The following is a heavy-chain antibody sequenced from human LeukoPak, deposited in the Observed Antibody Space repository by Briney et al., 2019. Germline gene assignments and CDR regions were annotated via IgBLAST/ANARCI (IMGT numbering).Heavy chain of an antibody. Sequence: GGSLRLSCAASGFTFSSYSMNWVRQAPGKGLEWVSAISGSGGSTYYADSVKGRFTISRDNSKNTLYLQMNSLRAEDTAVYYCAKGNDDSSGYYFRRWYYFDYWGQGTLVTVSS. CDR1: GFTFSSYS. D-gene: IGHD3-22*01. CDR2: ISGSGGST. J-gene: IGHJ4*02. V-gene: IGHV3-23*01. CDR3: AKGNDDSSGYYFRRWYYFDY.